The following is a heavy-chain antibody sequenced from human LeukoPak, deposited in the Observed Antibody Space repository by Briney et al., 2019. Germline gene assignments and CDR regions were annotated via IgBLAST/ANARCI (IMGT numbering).Heavy chain of an antibody. CDR2: IYTSGST. J-gene: IGHJ4*02. CDR3: ASGPYCSGGSCYSDFGF. CDR1: GGSISSYY. V-gene: IGHV4-4*07. Sequence: SETLSLTCTVSGGSISSYYWSWIRQPAGKGLEWIGRIYTSGSTNYNPSLKSRVTVSVDTSKNQFSLKLSSVTAADTAVYYCASGPYCSGGSCYSDFGFWGQGTLVTVSS. D-gene: IGHD2-15*01.